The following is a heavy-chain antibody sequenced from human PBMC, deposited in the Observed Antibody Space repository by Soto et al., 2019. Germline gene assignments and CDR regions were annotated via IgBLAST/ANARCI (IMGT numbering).Heavy chain of an antibody. CDR3: AGDRVGATFDY. V-gene: IGHV3-53*01. CDR1: GFTVSGNY. Sequence: GSLRLSCAASGFTVSGNYMSWVRQAPGKGLEWVSIIYSGGNTYYADSVKGRFTISRDSSKNTLYLQMNSLRAEDTAVYYCAGDRVGATFDYWGQGTLVTVSS. CDR2: IYSGGNT. D-gene: IGHD1-26*01. J-gene: IGHJ4*02.